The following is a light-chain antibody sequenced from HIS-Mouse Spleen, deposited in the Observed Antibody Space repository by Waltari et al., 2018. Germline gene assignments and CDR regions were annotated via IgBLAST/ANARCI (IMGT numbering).Light chain of an antibody. CDR2: GKN. CDR1: NLRSYY. CDR3: NSRDSSGNHVV. J-gene: IGLJ2*01. V-gene: IGLV3-19*01. Sequence: SSELTQDPAVSVALGHTVRVTCQGDNLRSYYSSWYQQKPGQAPVLVIYGKNNRPSGIPDRFSGSSSGNTASLTITGAQAEDEADYYCNSRDSSGNHVVFGGGTKLTVL.